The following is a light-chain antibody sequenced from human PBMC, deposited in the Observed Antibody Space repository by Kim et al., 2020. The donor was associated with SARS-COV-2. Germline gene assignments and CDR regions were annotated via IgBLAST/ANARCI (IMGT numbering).Light chain of an antibody. Sequence: EIVLTQSPGTLPLSPGERATLSCRASQSVSSSHLAWYQQKPGQTPRLLIYGASSRATGIPDRFSGSGSGTDFTLTISRLEPEDFAVYYCQQYGTLPFTFGPGTKVDIK. CDR1: QSVSSSH. CDR3: QQYGTLPFT. J-gene: IGKJ3*01. V-gene: IGKV3-20*01. CDR2: GAS.